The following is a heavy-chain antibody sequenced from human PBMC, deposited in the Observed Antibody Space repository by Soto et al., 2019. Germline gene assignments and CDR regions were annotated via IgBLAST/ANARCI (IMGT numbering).Heavy chain of an antibody. CDR3: ARCTHGYSPDCYYLVV. V-gene: IGHV5-51*01. CDR2: IYPGDSDR. Sequence: GESLKISCKGSGYTFTNNWIGWVRQMPGKGLEWMGAIYPGDSDRRYSPSFQGQVTMSADKYINTAYLQWSSLKASDTAMYFCARCTHGYSPDCYYLVVWGQGTTVTVSS. D-gene: IGHD6-13*01. J-gene: IGHJ6*03. CDR1: GYTFTNNW.